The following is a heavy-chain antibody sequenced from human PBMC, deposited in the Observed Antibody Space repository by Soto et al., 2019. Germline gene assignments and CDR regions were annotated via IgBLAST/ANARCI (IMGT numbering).Heavy chain of an antibody. V-gene: IGHV2-26*04. CDR2: IFSNDEK. CDR1: GFSLSNAGLG. CDR3: ASTYSTSWYWFDP. Sequence: KESGPVLVKPTETLTLTCTVSGFSLSNAGLGVSWIRQPPGKALEWLAHIFSNDEKSYSTSLKSRLTISKDTSKSQVVLTITNMDPVDTATYYCASTYSTSWYWFDPWGQGTLVTVSS. J-gene: IGHJ5*02. D-gene: IGHD6-13*01.